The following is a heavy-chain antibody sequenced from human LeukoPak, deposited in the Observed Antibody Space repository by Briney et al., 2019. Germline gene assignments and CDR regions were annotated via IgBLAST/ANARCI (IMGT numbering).Heavy chain of an antibody. Sequence: SETLSLTCAVSGYSISSGYYWGWIRQPPGKGLEWIGTIYHSGSTYYNPSLKSRVTISVDTSKNQFSLKLSSVTAADTAVYYCARVAVRGVIFDYWGQGTLVTVSS. V-gene: IGHV4-38-2*01. CDR1: GYSISSGYY. CDR2: IYHSGST. D-gene: IGHD3-10*01. CDR3: ARVAVRGVIFDY. J-gene: IGHJ4*02.